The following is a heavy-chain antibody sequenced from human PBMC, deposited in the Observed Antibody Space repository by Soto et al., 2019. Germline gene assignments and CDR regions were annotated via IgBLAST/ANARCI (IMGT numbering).Heavy chain of an antibody. D-gene: IGHD3-3*01. CDR2: IKQDGSEK. Sequence: PGGSLRLSCAASGFTFSSYWMSWVRQAPGKGLEWVANIKQDGSEKYYVDSVKGRLTISRDNAKNSLYLQMNSLRAEDTAVYYCARDGTYYDFWSGYTQNYYYYYGMDVWGQGTTVTVSS. CDR3: ARDGTYYDFWSGYTQNYYYYYGMDV. J-gene: IGHJ6*02. V-gene: IGHV3-7*03. CDR1: GFTFSSYW.